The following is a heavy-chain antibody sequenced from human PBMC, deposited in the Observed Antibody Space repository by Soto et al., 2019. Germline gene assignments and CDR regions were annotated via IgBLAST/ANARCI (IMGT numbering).Heavy chain of an antibody. J-gene: IGHJ6*03. V-gene: IGHV3-23*01. CDR3: AKSPPAWIFGVYYMDV. Sequence: EVQLLESGGGLVQPGGSLRLSCAASGFTFSSYTMSWVRQAPGKGLEWVSAISGSGGSTYYADSVKGRFTISRDNSKNTLYLQMNSLRAEDTAVYYCAKSPPAWIFGVYYMDVWGKGTTVTVSS. CDR1: GFTFSSYT. CDR2: ISGSGGST. D-gene: IGHD3-3*01.